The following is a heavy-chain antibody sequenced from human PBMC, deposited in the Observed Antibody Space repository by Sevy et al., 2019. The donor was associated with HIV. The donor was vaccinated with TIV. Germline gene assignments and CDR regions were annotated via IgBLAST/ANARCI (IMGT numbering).Heavy chain of an antibody. V-gene: IGHV3-73*01. D-gene: IGHD2-2*01. Sequence: GGSLRLSCAASGFTFSGSAMHWVRQASGKGLEWVGRIRSKANSYATAYAASVKGGFTISRDDSKNTAYLQMNSLKTEDTAVYYCTRLLYCSSTSCHNGVYYYGMDVWGQGTTVTVSS. CDR3: TRLLYCSSTSCHNGVYYYGMDV. CDR1: GFTFSGSA. J-gene: IGHJ6*02. CDR2: IRSKANSYAT.